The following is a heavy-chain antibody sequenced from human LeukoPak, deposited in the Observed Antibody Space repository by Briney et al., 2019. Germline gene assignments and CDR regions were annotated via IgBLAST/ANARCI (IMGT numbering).Heavy chain of an antibody. CDR2: IGTAGDT. Sequence: GGSLRLSCAASGSTFSSYDMHWVRQATGKGLEWVSAIGTAGDTYYPGSVKGRFTISRENAKNSLYLQMNSLRAEDTAVYYCARAGSLDAFDIWGQGTMVTVSS. CDR3: ARAGSLDAFDI. V-gene: IGHV3-13*01. D-gene: IGHD3-10*01. J-gene: IGHJ3*02. CDR1: GSTFSSYD.